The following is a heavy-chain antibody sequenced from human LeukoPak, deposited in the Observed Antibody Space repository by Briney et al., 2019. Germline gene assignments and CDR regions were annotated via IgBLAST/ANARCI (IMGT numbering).Heavy chain of an antibody. D-gene: IGHD6-13*01. CDR3: ARYRSSWYVVDY. V-gene: IGHV3-23*01. CDR1: GFTFSSYA. J-gene: IGHJ4*02. Sequence: GGSLRLSCAASGFTFSSYAMTWVRQAPGKGLQWVSGISGSGGSTYFADSVKGRFTISRDNAKNTLYLQMNSLRAEDTAVYYCARYRSSWYVVDYWGQGTLVTVSS. CDR2: ISGSGGST.